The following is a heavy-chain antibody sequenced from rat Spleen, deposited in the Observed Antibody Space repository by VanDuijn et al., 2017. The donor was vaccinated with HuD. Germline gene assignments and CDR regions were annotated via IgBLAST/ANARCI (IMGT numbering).Heavy chain of an antibody. V-gene: IGHV3-3*01. J-gene: IGHJ4*01. CDR1: GYSITSSYR. D-gene: IGHD4-3*01. CDR2: INSAGST. CDR3: ARHNSGYGVMDA. Sequence: EVQLQESGPGLVKPSQSLSLTCSVTGYSITSSYRWNWIRKFPGNKLEWMGYINSAGSTNYNPSLKSRISITRDTSKNQFFLQVNSVTTEDTATYYCARHNSGYGVMDAWGQGASVTVSS.